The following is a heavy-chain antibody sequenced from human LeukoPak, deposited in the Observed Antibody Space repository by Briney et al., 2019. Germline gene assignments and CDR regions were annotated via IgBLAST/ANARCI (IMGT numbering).Heavy chain of an antibody. D-gene: IGHD6-6*01. Sequence: ASVKVSCKASGYTFTSYYMHWVRQAPGQGLEWMGIINPSGGSTSYAQKSQGRVTMTRDTSTSTVYMELSSLRSEDTAVYYCARVSSSQDFDYWGQGTLVTVSS. CDR3: ARVSSSQDFDY. CDR2: INPSGGST. V-gene: IGHV1-46*03. J-gene: IGHJ4*02. CDR1: GYTFTSYY.